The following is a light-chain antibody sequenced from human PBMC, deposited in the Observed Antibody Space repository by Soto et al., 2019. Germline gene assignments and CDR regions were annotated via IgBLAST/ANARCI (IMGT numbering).Light chain of an antibody. CDR1: QSISTN. CDR2: GAS. Sequence: IVMTQSPATLSVSPGERATLSCRASQSISTNLVWYQQKPGQAPRLLIYGASTRVTGIPARFSGSGSGTEFTLTISSLQSEDFAIYYCQQYNNWPPLTFGGGTKVEIK. J-gene: IGKJ4*01. V-gene: IGKV3-15*01. CDR3: QQYNNWPPLT.